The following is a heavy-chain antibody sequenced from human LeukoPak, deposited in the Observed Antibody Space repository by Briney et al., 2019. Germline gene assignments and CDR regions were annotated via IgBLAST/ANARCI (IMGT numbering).Heavy chain of an antibody. D-gene: IGHD3-9*01. CDR3: ARGSGYYDILTGYYTLYYYYYMDV. CDR1: GFTFSSYS. CDR2: ISSSSSYI. Sequence: GGSLRLSCAASGFTFSSYSMNWVRQAPGKGLEWVSSISSSSSYIYYADSVKGRFTISRDNAKNSLYLQMNSLRAEDTAVYYCARGSGYYDILTGYYTLYYYYYMDVWGKGTTVTISS. V-gene: IGHV3-21*01. J-gene: IGHJ6*03.